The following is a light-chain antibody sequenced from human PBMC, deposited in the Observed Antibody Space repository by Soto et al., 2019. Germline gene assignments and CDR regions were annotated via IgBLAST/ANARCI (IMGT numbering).Light chain of an antibody. V-gene: IGLV2-23*02. CDR2: EVS. CDR1: SSDVGSYNL. Sequence: QSVLTQPASVSGSPGQSITISCTGTSSDVGSYNLVSWYQQLPGKAPKLIIYEVSKRPSGVSNRFSGSKSGNTASLTISGLQAEDEADYYCCSWAGSNSFYFFGTGTKVTVL. CDR3: CSWAGSNSFYF. J-gene: IGLJ1*01.